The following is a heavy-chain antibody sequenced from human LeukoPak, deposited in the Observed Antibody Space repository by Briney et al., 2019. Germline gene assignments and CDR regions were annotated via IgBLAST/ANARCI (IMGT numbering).Heavy chain of an antibody. CDR2: IYYNGNT. D-gene: IGHD4-23*01. V-gene: IGHV4-34*10. CDR1: GGSFSGYY. J-gene: IGHJ3*02. Sequence: SETLSLTCAVYGGSFSGYYWSWIRQPPGKGLEWIGFIYYNGNTYYNPSLKSRVTMSVDTSKNQFSLKLNSVTAVDTAVYYCARNWEYGGNSQLAFDIWGQGTMVTVSS. CDR3: ARNWEYGGNSQLAFDI.